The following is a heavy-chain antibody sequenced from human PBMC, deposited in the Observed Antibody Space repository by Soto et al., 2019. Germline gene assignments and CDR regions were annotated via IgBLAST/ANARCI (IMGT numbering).Heavy chain of an antibody. V-gene: IGHV4-61*01. J-gene: IGHJ4*02. CDR1: GVSVSDYSYQ. CDR2: ISHHGFN. D-gene: IGHD7-27*01. Sequence: SETLSLTCTVSGVSVSDYSYQWSWIRLPPGKGLEWIGYISHHGFNNYNPSLKSRVTISVSTSNNQFSLNLRSVTAADTAIYYCARDYWGSLDYWGQGTPVTVSS. CDR3: ARDYWGSLDY.